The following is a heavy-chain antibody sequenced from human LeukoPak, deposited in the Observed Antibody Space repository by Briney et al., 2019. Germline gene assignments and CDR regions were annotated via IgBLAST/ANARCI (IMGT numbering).Heavy chain of an antibody. CDR1: GYSFISYG. V-gene: IGHV1-18*01. CDR2: ISGYNGNT. Sequence: ASVKVSCKASGYSFISYGVSWVRQAPGQGLEWMGWISGYNGNTNYAQKFQGRLSMTTDTPTSTAYMELRSLRSDDTAVYSCARDGYYYSSSGYFPDFDYWGQGTLVTVSS. J-gene: IGHJ4*02. CDR3: ARDGYYYSSSGYFPDFDY. D-gene: IGHD3-22*01.